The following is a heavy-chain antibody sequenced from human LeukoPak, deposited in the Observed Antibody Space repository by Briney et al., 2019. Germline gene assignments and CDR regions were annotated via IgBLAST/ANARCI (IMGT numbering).Heavy chain of an antibody. CDR1: GFTFSSHA. V-gene: IGHV3-23*01. D-gene: IGHD2-8*02. CDR3: AKGDGNYWCPDY. Sequence: PGGSLRLSCATSGFTFSSHAMSWIRQAPGKGLEWVSLISGSGGGTSYADSVKGRFTISRDNSDNTLYLQMNNLRADDTAVYYCAKGDGNYWCPDYWGQGAVVTVSS. J-gene: IGHJ4*02. CDR2: ISGSGGGT.